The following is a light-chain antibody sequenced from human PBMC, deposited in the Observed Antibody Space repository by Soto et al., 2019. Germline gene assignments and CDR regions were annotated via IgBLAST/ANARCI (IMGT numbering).Light chain of an antibody. CDR2: DVS. V-gene: IGKV3-11*01. CDR1: QSFSSY. J-gene: IGKJ1*01. Sequence: IVLTQSPATLSFSPGERSTLSCRSSQSFSSYLAWYQQKPCQAPRLLIYDVSNRATGIPARFSGSGSGTDFKLTISSLGPEDFTVYYCQQRSQCPRTFGQGTEVDI. CDR3: QQRSQCPRT.